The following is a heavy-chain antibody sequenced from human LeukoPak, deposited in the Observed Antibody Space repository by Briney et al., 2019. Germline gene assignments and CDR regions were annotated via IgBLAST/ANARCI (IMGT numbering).Heavy chain of an antibody. Sequence: PGESLKISCKGSGYSFTSYWIGWVRQMPGKGLEWMGIIYPGDSDTRYSPSFQGQVTISADKSISTAYLQWSSLKASDTAMYYCARQVYSGSYYVYFDYWGQGTLVTVSS. D-gene: IGHD1-26*01. CDR1: GYSFTSYW. J-gene: IGHJ4*02. CDR2: IYPGDSDT. CDR3: ARQVYSGSYYVYFDY. V-gene: IGHV5-51*01.